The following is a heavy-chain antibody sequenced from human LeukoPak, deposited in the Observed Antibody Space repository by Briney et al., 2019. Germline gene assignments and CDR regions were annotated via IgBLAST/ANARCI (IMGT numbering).Heavy chain of an antibody. Sequence: ASVKVSCKASGYTFTSYDINWVRQATGQGLEWMGWMNPNSGNTGYAQKFQSRVTITRDTSINTAYMELSSLTSEDTAVYYCARESSTSPYAFDIWGQGTMVTASS. CDR2: MNPNSGNT. D-gene: IGHD2-2*01. V-gene: IGHV1-8*03. J-gene: IGHJ3*02. CDR1: GYTFTSYD. CDR3: ARESSTSPYAFDI.